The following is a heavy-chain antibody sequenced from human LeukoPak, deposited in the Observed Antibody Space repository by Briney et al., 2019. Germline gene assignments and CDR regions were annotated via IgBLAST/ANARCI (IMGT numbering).Heavy chain of an antibody. CDR1: GFTFSSYG. CDR3: AKEIYSYGLNYFDY. J-gene: IGHJ4*02. V-gene: IGHV3-30*02. Sequence: PGGSLRLSCAASGFTFSSYGMHWVRQAPGKGLEWVAFIRYDGSNKYYADSVKGRFTISRDNSKNTLYLQMNSLRAEDTAVYYCAKEIYSYGLNYFDYWGQGTLVTVSA. CDR2: IRYDGSNK. D-gene: IGHD5-18*01.